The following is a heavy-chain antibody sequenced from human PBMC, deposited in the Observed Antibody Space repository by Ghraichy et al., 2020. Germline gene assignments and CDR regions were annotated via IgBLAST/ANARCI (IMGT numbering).Heavy chain of an antibody. D-gene: IGHD5-12*01. J-gene: IGHJ6*02. CDR2: IHWNGQTT. Sequence: GGSLRLSCAASGFTFDDYGLNWVRQVPGKGLEWVAGIHWNGQTTGYAESVKGRFVISRDNDKNSVHLEMNNLRVEDTALYHCVRSGHVYYHYYLDVWGQGTTVTVSS. CDR3: VRSGHVYYHYYLDV. CDR1: GFTFDDYG. V-gene: IGHV3-20*01.